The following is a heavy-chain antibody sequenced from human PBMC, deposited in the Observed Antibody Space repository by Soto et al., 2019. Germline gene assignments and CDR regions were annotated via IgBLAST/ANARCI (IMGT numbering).Heavy chain of an antibody. D-gene: IGHD2-15*01. CDR3: AKDKYTDSVRKVWFFDY. CDR2: ISANGAIT. CDR1: GFAFSKYA. Sequence: EVQLLESGGGLVKPGGSLRLSCAASGFAFSKYAMSWVRLAPGKGLEWVSSISANGAITDYADSVKGRFTISRGNFQNILSLQMDSLTGDDTALYFCAKDKYTDSVRKVWFFDYWGRGTLVTVSS. V-gene: IGHV3-23*01. J-gene: IGHJ2*01.